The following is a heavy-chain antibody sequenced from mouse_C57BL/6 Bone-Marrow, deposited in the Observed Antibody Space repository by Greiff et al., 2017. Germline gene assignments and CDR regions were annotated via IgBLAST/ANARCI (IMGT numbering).Heavy chain of an antibody. Sequence: VQLQQSGAELVRPGASVKLSCTASGFNIKDDYIHWVQQRPEQGLEWIGWIDPEIGDTEYASKFQGKATITSDTSSNTAYLQLSSLTSEDTAVYYCSSFDGTYFDFWGQGTPLTVAS. CDR1: GFNIKDDY. V-gene: IGHV14-4*01. CDR2: IDPEIGDT. J-gene: IGHJ2*01. D-gene: IGHD2-3*01. CDR3: SSFDGTYFDF.